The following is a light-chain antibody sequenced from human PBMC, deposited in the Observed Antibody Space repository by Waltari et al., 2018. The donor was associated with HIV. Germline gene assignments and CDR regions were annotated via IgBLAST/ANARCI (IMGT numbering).Light chain of an antibody. CDR3: QQYHSVPYS. CDR1: KSLLYRSNNKNY. V-gene: IGKV4-1*01. J-gene: IGKJ2*03. CDR2: WAS. Sequence: DVVVTQSPDSLAVSVGETATLNSKSSKSLLYRSNNKNYLAWYQQRAGQRPKLLIYWASTRGSGVPDRFSGSGSETDFTLTISSLQPEDVAVYFCQQYHSVPYSFGQGTKVEVK.